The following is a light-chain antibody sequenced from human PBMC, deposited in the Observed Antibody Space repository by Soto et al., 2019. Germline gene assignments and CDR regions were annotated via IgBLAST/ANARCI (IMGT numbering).Light chain of an antibody. CDR2: GNN. CDR3: QSYDTSLRAWV. Sequence: QPVLTQPPSVSGAPGQRVAISCTGSGSNIGAGSDVHWYQQLPGMAPKLLVYGNNNWPSGVPDRFSGSKSATSASLAITGLQAEDEADYYCQSYDTSLRAWVFGTGTKLTVL. J-gene: IGLJ1*01. V-gene: IGLV1-40*01. CDR1: GSNIGAGSD.